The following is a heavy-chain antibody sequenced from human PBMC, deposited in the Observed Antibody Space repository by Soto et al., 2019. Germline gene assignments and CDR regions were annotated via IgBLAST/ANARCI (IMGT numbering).Heavy chain of an antibody. D-gene: IGHD2-15*01. CDR1: GYTFTSYG. Sequence: ASVKVSCKASGYTFTSYGISWVRQAPGQGLEWMGWISAYNGNTNYAQKLQGRVTMTTDTSTSTAYMELRSLRSDDTAVYYCASLRGGSSYYYYGMDVWGQGTTVNVSS. V-gene: IGHV1-18*01. J-gene: IGHJ6*02. CDR2: ISAYNGNT. CDR3: ASLRGGSSYYYYGMDV.